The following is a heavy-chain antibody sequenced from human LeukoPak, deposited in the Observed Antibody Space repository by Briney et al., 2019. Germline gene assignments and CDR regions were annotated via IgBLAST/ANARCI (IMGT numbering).Heavy chain of an antibody. V-gene: IGHV1-69*05. J-gene: IGHJ5*02. CDR3: AREVGWLQTHNWFGP. D-gene: IGHD5-24*01. CDR1: GGTFSSYA. CDR2: IIPIFGTA. Sequence: SVKVSCKASGGTFSSYAISWVRQATGQGLEWMGGIIPIFGTANYAQKFQGRVTITTDESTSTAYMELSSLRSEDTAVYYCAREVGWLQTHNWFGPWGQGTLVTVSS.